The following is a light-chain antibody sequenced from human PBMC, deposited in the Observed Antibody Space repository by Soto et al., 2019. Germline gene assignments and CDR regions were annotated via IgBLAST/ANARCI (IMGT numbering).Light chain of an antibody. CDR3: QQYYSTPTWT. CDR2: WAS. Sequence: DIVMTQSPDSLAVSLGERATINCKSSQSVLYSSNNKNYLAWYQHKPGQPPKLLIYWASTRESGVPDRFSGSGSGTDFTLTISSLQAEDVAVYYCQQYYSTPTWTFGQGTKVEIK. CDR1: QSVLYSSNNKNY. V-gene: IGKV4-1*01. J-gene: IGKJ1*01.